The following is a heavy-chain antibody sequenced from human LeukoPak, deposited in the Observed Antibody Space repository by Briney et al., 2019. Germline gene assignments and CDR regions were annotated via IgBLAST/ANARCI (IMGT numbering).Heavy chain of an antibody. Sequence: SQTLSLTCTVSGGSISSGSYYWSWIRQPAGKGLEWIGRIYTSGSTNYNPSLKSRVTISVDTSKNQFSLKLSSVTAADTAVYYCARSDSSGYYNPIDYWGQGTLVTVSS. D-gene: IGHD3-22*01. J-gene: IGHJ4*02. CDR1: GGSISSGSYY. CDR3: ARSDSSGYYNPIDY. CDR2: IYTSGST. V-gene: IGHV4-61*02.